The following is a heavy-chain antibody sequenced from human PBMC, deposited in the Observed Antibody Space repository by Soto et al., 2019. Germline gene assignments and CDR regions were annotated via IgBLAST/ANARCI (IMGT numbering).Heavy chain of an antibody. CDR3: AASGNGREYCSSSHTHFDP. Sequence: ASVKVSCKVSGYTLTELSMHWVRQAPGKGLEWMGGFDPEDGETIYAQKFQGRVTMTEDTSTDTAYMELSSRRSEDTAVYYCAASGNGREYCSSSHTHFDPWGQGTLVTVSS. CDR1: GYTLTELS. D-gene: IGHD6-13*01. J-gene: IGHJ5*02. CDR2: FDPEDGET. V-gene: IGHV1-24*01.